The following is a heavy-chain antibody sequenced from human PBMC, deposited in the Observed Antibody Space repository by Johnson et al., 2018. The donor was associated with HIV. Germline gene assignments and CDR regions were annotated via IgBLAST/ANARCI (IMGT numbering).Heavy chain of an antibody. Sequence: VHLVESGGDVVRPGGSLRLSCAGSGFIFDDYGMRWVRQPPGKGLEWVSGINWNSGSIGYADSVKGRFTISRNNAKNSLYLQMNSLRSEDTALYYCARDLSMIVVANGFDIWGQGTMVTVSS. CDR1: GFIFDDYG. CDR2: INWNSGSI. CDR3: ARDLSMIVVANGFDI. V-gene: IGHV3-20*04. D-gene: IGHD3-22*01. J-gene: IGHJ3*02.